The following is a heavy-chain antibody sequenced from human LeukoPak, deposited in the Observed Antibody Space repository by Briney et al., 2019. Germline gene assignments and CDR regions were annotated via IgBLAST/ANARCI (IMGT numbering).Heavy chain of an antibody. CDR3: AKDDDWGRYKH. CDR2: ISSSGSTI. D-gene: IGHD3-16*01. V-gene: IGHV3-48*03. CDR1: GFTFSSYE. J-gene: IGHJ1*01. Sequence: GGSLRLSCAASGFTFSSYEMNWVRQAPGKGLEWVSYISSSGSTIYYADSVKGRFTISRDNAKNSLYLQMNSLRAEDTAVYYCAKDDDWGRYKHWGQGTLVTVSS.